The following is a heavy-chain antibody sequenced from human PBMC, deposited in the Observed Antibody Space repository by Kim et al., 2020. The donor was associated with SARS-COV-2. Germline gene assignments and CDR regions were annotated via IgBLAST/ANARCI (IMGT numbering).Heavy chain of an antibody. CDR3: ARRIGGNAFDI. J-gene: IGHJ3*02. D-gene: IGHD2-15*01. V-gene: IGHV4-59*08. CDR1: GGSLSNSY. Sequence: SETLSLTCTVSGGSLSNSYWGWIRQPPGMGLEWIGYVYYSGTTSYNPTLRSRVTISVDTSQNQFSLKLTSVTAADTAVYYCARRIGGNAFDIWGQGTMVTVSS. CDR2: VYYSGTT.